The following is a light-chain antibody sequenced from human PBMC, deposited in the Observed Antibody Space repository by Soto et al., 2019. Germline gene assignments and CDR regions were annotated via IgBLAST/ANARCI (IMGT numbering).Light chain of an antibody. CDR3: RQRINWPLT. CDR1: QSVSSF. CDR2: HAS. Sequence: EIVLTQSPATLSFSPGESATLSCRASQSVSSFLACYQQKPGQAPRLLIYHASKRATSIPTRFSGSGSGTGFTLTISSLEPEDFAVYYCRQRINWPLTCGGGTKVEI. J-gene: IGKJ4*01. V-gene: IGKV3-11*01.